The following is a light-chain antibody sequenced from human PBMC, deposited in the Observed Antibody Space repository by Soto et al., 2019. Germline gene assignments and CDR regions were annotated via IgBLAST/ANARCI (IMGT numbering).Light chain of an antibody. CDR3: QQYFTTPIT. CDR2: WAS. CDR1: QSVFDSSDNKNY. Sequence: DSMMTQTPEFLAVSLGERATINCRSSQSVFDSSDNKNYLAWYQQKPGQPPKLLIYWASTRESGVPDRFSGSGSGTGFTLTISSLQAEDVAVYYCQQYFTTPITFGQGTRLEIK. V-gene: IGKV4-1*01. J-gene: IGKJ5*01.